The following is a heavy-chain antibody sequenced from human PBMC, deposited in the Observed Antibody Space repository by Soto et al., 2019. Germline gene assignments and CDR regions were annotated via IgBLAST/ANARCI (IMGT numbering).Heavy chain of an antibody. CDR2: IYPGDSDT. CDR1: GYMFTSYW. D-gene: IGHD3-22*01. CDR3: ARRDSPDSRGRPDH. Sequence: GESLKISCKGSGYMFTSYWIVWVRQMPGKGLEWMGIIYPGDSDTRYSPSFQGLVTISADKSISTAYLQWSYLNASDTAMYYCARRDSPDSRGRPDHCGQGTLVPVSS. V-gene: IGHV5-51*01. J-gene: IGHJ5*02.